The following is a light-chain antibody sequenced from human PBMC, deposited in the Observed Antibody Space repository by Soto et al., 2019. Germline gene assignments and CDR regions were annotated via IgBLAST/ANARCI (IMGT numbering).Light chain of an antibody. J-gene: IGLJ2*01. Sequence: QSVLTQSPSASASLGASVKLTCTLSSGHSSYTIAWHQQRPEKGPRYLMKLDSDGSHDKGDGIPDRFSGSSSGAERYLTISSLQSDDEADYYCQTWATGIVVFGGGTKLTVL. CDR2: LDSDGSH. CDR3: QTWATGIVV. CDR1: SGHSSYT. V-gene: IGLV4-69*01.